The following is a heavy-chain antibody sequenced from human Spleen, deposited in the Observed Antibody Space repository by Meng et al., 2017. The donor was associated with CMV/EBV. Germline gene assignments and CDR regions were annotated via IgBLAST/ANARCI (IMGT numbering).Heavy chain of an antibody. CDR2: ITPYNGNT. V-gene: IGHV1-45*01. Sequence: SVKVSCKASGWTFTYRYLHWVRQAPGQALEWMGWITPYNGNTDYARKFRGRVTITRDNSINPIYMEMRSLGSDDTAMYYCARNPGIQAFLDHWGQGTLVTVSS. CDR3: ARNPGIQAFLDH. J-gene: IGHJ4*02. D-gene: IGHD5-18*01. CDR1: GWTFTYRY.